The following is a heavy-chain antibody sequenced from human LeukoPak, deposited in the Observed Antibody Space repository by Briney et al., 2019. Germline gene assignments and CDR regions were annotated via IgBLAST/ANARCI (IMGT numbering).Heavy chain of an antibody. V-gene: IGHV1-2*02. Sequence: ASVKVSCKASGYTFTGYYMHWVRQAPGQGLEWMGWINPNSGGTNYAQKFQGRVTMTRDTSISTAYMELSRLRSDDTAVYYCARGAKTYYDFWSGYLDYWGQGTLVTVSS. J-gene: IGHJ4*02. CDR3: ARGAKTYYDFWSGYLDY. D-gene: IGHD3-3*01. CDR1: GYTFTGYY. CDR2: INPNSGGT.